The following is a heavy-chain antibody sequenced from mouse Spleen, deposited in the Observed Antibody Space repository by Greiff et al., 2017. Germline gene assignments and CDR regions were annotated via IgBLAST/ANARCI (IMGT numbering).Heavy chain of an antibody. J-gene: IGHJ3*01. Sequence: EVKLVESGAELVRPGASVKLSCTASGFTINDDYMHWVKQRPEQGLEWIGWIDPENGDTEYASKFQGKATITADTSSNTAYLQLSSLTSEDTAVYYCTSAYWGLGTLVTVSA. CDR3: TSAY. CDR2: IDPENGDT. CDR1: GFTINDDY. V-gene: IGHV14-4*01.